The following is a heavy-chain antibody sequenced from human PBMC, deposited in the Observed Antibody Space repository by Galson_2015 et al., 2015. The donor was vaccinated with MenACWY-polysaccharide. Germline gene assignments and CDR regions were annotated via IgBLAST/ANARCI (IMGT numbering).Heavy chain of an antibody. CDR1: GFNFNIHT. D-gene: IGHD6-19*01. J-gene: IGHJ5*02. Sequence: SLRLSCAAAGFNFNIHTMHWVRWAPGKGLEWVALISSDGDDKYYADSVKGRFTISRDNHKNMVFLEMNSLRAEDTAVYYCVRDGGGGNGWYWFDLWGQGTRVTVSS. CDR2: ISSDGDDK. CDR3: VRDGGGGNGWYWFDL. V-gene: IGHV3-30-3*01.